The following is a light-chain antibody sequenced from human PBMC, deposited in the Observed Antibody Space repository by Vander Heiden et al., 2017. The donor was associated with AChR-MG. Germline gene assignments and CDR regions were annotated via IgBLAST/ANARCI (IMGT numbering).Light chain of an antibody. J-gene: IGKJ4*01. CDR1: QSLLHSNGYNY. V-gene: IGKV2-28*01. CDR2: LGS. Sequence: DIVTTQSPLSLPVTPGEPASISCRSSQSLLHSNGYNYLDWYLQKPGQSPQLLIYLGSNRASGVPDRFSGSGSGRDFTLKISRVEAEDVGVYYCMQALQTPLTFGGGTKVEIK. CDR3: MQALQTPLT.